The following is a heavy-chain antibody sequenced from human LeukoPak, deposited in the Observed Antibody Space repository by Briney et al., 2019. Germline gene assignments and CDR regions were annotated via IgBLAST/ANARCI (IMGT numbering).Heavy chain of an antibody. J-gene: IGHJ6*03. V-gene: IGHV4-59*01. Sequence: PSETLSLTCTVSDDSITMYYWTWIRQPPGKGLEWIGYVVHTEHPKFNPSLNGRVNISRDTSNNFSSLRLRSVTAADTAVYFCARGRVSSSTWYSTYYYFFYMDFWGKGTTVTVSS. D-gene: IGHD4-11*01. CDR1: DDSITMYY. CDR2: VVHTEHP. CDR3: ARGRVSSSTWYSTYYYFFYMDF.